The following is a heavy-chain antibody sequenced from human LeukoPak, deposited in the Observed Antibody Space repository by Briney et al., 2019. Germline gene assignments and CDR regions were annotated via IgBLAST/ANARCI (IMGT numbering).Heavy chain of an antibody. Sequence: PSETLSLTCSVSGGSISSSYWGWIRQPPGEGLEWIGYIYYSGSTNYNSSLKSRVTISLDSSKNQFSLKLSSVTAADTAVYYCARYHSIKVTFDYWGQGTLVTVSS. CDR2: IYYSGST. CDR3: ARYHSIKVTFDY. V-gene: IGHV4-59*01. CDR1: GGSISSSY. D-gene: IGHD5-24*01. J-gene: IGHJ4*02.